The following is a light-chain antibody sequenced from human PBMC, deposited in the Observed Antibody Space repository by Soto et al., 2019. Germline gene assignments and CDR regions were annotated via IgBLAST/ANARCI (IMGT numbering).Light chain of an antibody. J-gene: IGKJ5*01. CDR3: QQYGDSLSIT. CDR2: GSY. V-gene: IGKV3-20*01. Sequence: EIVLTHSPCTLSCXXGEGVTLSCRAIQSLSGNYLTWYQHKPGQAPRPLIYGSYHRATGIPDRFSGSGSGTDFSLTITRLEPEDFAVYYCQQYGDSLSITFGQGTRLAIK. CDR1: QSLSGNY.